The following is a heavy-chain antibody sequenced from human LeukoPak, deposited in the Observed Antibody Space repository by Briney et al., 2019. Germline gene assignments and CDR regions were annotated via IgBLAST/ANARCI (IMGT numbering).Heavy chain of an antibody. J-gene: IGHJ4*02. CDR2: MWDDGTNE. CDR3: ARVGPAGGHAFDY. Sequence: GGSLRLSCTASGFNFGIYGMHWVRQAPGKGLEWVAVMWDDGTNEYYVESVKGRFTISRDNGKRTLYLQMNGLRVEDTAVYYCARVGPAGGHAFDYWGQGTLVTVSS. D-gene: IGHD3-10*01. CDR1: GFNFGIYG. V-gene: IGHV3-33*01.